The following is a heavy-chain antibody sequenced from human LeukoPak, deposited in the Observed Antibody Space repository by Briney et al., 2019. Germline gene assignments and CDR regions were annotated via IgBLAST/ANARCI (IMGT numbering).Heavy chain of an antibody. Sequence: SETLSLTCSVSGYSMTSGYYWGWIRQPPGKGLEWIATIYHSGSTYYNPSLKSRVTISVDTSKNQFSLKLSSVTAADTAVYYCARVYNWNSSGLGAPRDWGRGTQATVSS. D-gene: IGHD1-7*01. J-gene: IGHJ4*02. V-gene: IGHV4-38-2*02. CDR1: GYSMTSGYY. CDR3: ARVYNWNSSGLGAPRD. CDR2: IYHSGST.